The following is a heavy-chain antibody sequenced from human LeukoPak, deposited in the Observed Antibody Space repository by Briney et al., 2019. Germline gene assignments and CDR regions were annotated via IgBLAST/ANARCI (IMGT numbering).Heavy chain of an antibody. J-gene: IGHJ4*02. CDR2: ISGSGGST. CDR3: AKDRLSLGSGSYYKGAPILDY. D-gene: IGHD3-10*01. CDR1: GFTFSSYA. Sequence: TGGSLRLSCAASGFTFSSYAMSWVRQAPGKGLEWVSAISGSGGSTYYADSVKGRFTISRDNSKNTLYLQMNSLRAEDTAVYYCAKDRLSLGSGSYYKGAPILDYWGQGTLVTVSS. V-gene: IGHV3-23*01.